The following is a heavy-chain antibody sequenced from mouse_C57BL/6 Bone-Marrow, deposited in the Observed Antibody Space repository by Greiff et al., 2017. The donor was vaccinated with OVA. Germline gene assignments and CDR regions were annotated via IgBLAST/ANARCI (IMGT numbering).Heavy chain of an antibody. CDR1: GFNIQDYY. V-gene: IGHV14-2*01. D-gene: IGHD2-12*01. CDR3: ARGGYYSYFDY. Sequence: EVQLQQSGAELVKPGASVKLSCTASGFNIQDYYMHWVKQRTEQGLEWIGRIDPEDGETKYAPNFQGKATITADTSSHTAYLQLSSLTSEDTAVDYCARGGYYSYFDYWGQGTTLTVSS. J-gene: IGHJ2*01. CDR2: IDPEDGET.